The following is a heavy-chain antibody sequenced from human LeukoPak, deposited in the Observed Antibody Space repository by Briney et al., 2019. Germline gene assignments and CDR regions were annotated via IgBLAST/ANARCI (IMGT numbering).Heavy chain of an antibody. CDR2: ISGSGGST. CDR1: GFTFSSYA. V-gene: IGHV3-23*01. J-gene: IGHJ6*02. D-gene: IGHD7-27*01. CDR3: AKVRWGSVHYYYGMDV. Sequence: SGGSLRLSCAASGFTFSSYAMSWVRQAPGKGLEWVSAISGSGGSTYYADSVKGRFTISRDNSKNTLYLQMNSLRAEDTAVYYCAKVRWGSVHYYYGMDVWGQGTTVTVSS.